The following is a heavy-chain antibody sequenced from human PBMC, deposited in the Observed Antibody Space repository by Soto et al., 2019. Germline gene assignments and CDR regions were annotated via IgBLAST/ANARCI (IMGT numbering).Heavy chain of an antibody. J-gene: IGHJ4*02. V-gene: IGHV4-34*01. D-gene: IGHD2-15*01. CDR3: ARGGEIVVVVSTTGRYFDY. Sequence: WTWIRQPPGKGLEWSGEINHSGSTNYNPSLKSRVTISVDTSKNQFSLKLSSVTAADTAVYYCARGGEIVVVVSTTGRYFDYWGQGTLVTVSS. CDR2: INHSGST.